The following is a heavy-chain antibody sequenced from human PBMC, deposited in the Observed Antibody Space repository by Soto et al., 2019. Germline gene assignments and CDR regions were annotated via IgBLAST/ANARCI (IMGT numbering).Heavy chain of an antibody. D-gene: IGHD5-18*01. CDR2: INADSSTM. CDR1: GFTFSAYS. CDR3: ARSGIQLWFLSS. Sequence: PGGSLRLSCATSGFTFSAYSMNWVRQAPGKGLEWLSYINADSSTMYYADSVKGRFSISRDNAKNSVYLQLSGLRADDTAVYHCARSGIQLWFLSSWGQGTLVTVSS. J-gene: IGHJ5*02. V-gene: IGHV3-48*01.